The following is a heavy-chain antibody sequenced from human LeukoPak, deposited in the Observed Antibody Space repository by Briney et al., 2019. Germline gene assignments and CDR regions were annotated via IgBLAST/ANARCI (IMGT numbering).Heavy chain of an antibody. CDR1: GFTFSSYG. V-gene: IGHV3-30*18. CDR2: ISYDGSNK. CDR3: AKLYYDSSGRAADASDI. D-gene: IGHD3-22*01. Sequence: GGSLRLSCAASGFTFSSYGMHWVRQAPGKGLEWVAVISYDGSNKYYADSVKGRFTISRDNSKNTLYLQMNSLRAEDTAVYYCAKLYYDSSGRAADASDIWGQGTMVTVSS. J-gene: IGHJ3*02.